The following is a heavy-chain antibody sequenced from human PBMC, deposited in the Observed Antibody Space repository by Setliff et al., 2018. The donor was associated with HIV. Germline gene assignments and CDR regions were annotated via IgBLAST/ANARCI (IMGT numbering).Heavy chain of an antibody. V-gene: IGHV1-24*01. CDR1: GYTLTELS. CDR3: ATEMMYAQGSFDY. CDR2: FDPEGAET. J-gene: IGHJ4*02. D-gene: IGHD2-8*01. Sequence: ASVKVSCKVSGYTLTELSMHWVRQAPGKGLEWMGGFDPEGAETIYAQRFQGRVTMTEDTSTDTAYMEWSSLSSEDTAVYYCATEMMYAQGSFDYWGQGTLVTVSS.